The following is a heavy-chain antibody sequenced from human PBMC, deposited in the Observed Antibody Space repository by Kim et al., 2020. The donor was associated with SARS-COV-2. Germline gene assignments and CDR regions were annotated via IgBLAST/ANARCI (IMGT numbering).Heavy chain of an antibody. CDR1: GYTFTSYY. CDR2: INPSGGST. D-gene: IGHD6-19*01. V-gene: IGHV1-46*01. Sequence: ASVKVSCKASGYTFTSYYMHWVRQAPGQGLEWMGIINPSGGSTSYAQKFQGRVTMTRDTSTSTVYMELSSLRSEDTAVYYCAISLGIAVAGTIDYWGQGTRVTSPQ. J-gene: IGHJ4*02. CDR3: AISLGIAVAGTIDY.